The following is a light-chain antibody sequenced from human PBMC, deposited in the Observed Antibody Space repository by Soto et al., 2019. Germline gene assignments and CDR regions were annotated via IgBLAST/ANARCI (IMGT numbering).Light chain of an antibody. CDR3: SSYTSSSTGYV. J-gene: IGLJ1*01. Sequence: QSALTQPASVSGSPGQSITISCTGTSSDVGGYNYVSWYQQHPGKAPKLMIYDVSNRPSGVSNRFSGSKSGNTASLTISGLQAEDEADYSCSSYTSSSTGYVFGPGTKVTVL. CDR2: DVS. CDR1: SSDVGGYNY. V-gene: IGLV2-14*01.